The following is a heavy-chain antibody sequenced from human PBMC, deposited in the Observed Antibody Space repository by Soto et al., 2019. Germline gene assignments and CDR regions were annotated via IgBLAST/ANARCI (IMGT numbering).Heavy chain of an antibody. Sequence: GGSLRLSCAASGFTFSSYWMSWVRQAPGKGLEWVANIKQDGSEKYYVDSVKGRFTISRDNAKNSLYLQMNSLRAEDTAVYYCARDPRLVPAAFYYYYYYMDVWGKGTTVTVSS. CDR3: ARDPRLVPAAFYYYYYYMDV. D-gene: IGHD2-2*01. CDR2: IKQDGSEK. V-gene: IGHV3-7*01. CDR1: GFTFSSYW. J-gene: IGHJ6*03.